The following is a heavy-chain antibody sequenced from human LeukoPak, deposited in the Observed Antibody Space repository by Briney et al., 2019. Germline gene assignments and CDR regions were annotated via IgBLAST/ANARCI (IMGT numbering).Heavy chain of an antibody. Sequence: PSETLSLTCTVSGGSISSSSYYWNWIRQPPGKGLEWIGYIYNSGSTNNNPSLKSRVTISVDTSKKQFSLKLSSVTAADTAVYYCARHPRVVAWGIIRYGFDYWGQGTLVTVSS. CDR2: IYNSGST. CDR3: ARHPRVVAWGIIRYGFDY. J-gene: IGHJ4*02. CDR1: GGSISSSSYY. D-gene: IGHD3-16*02. V-gene: IGHV4-61*05.